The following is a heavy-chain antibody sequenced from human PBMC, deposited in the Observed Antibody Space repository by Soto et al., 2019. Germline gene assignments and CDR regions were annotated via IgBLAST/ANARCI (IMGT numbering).Heavy chain of an antibody. J-gene: IGHJ1*01. V-gene: IGHV3-23*01. CDR1: GFTFSSFA. CDR2: ISGSGGST. CDR3: AKDSDSSGWYRYFQH. Sequence: EVQLLESGGGLVQPGGSLRLSCAASGFTFSSFAMSWVRQAPGKGLEWVSAISGSGGSTYYADSVKGRFTISRDNSKNTLYLQMNSLRAEDTAVYYCAKDSDSSGWYRYFQHWGQGTLVTVSS. D-gene: IGHD6-19*01.